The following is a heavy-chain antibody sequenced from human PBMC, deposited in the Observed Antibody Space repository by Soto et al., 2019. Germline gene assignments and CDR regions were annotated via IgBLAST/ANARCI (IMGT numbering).Heavy chain of an antibody. CDR1: GFTFSSYW. D-gene: IGHD2-21*02. CDR2: INSDGSST. Sequence: HPGGSLRLSCAASGFTFSSYWMHWVRQAPGKGLVWVSRINSDGSSTSYADSVKGRFTISRDNAKNTLYLQMNSLRAEDTAVYYCARDLREVVVTAIFSYWGQGTLVTVSS. V-gene: IGHV3-74*01. J-gene: IGHJ4*02. CDR3: ARDLREVVVTAIFSY.